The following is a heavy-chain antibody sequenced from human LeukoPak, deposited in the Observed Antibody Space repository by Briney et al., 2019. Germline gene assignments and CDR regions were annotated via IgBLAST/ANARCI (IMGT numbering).Heavy chain of an antibody. CDR1: GGSISSYY. CDR2: IYYSGST. J-gene: IGHJ4*02. Sequence: ASETLSLTCTVSGGSISSYYWSWIRQPPGKGLEWIGYIYYSGSTNYNPSLKSRVTISVDTFKNQFSLKLSSVTAADTAVYYCVRERGSSSWLFDYWGQGTLVTVSS. V-gene: IGHV4-59*01. CDR3: VRERGSSSWLFDY. D-gene: IGHD6-13*01.